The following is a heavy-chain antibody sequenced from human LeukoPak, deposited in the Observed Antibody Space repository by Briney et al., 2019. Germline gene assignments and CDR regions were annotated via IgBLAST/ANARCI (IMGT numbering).Heavy chain of an antibody. D-gene: IGHD2-21*01. J-gene: IGHJ4*02. CDR2: ISGDGSAA. Sequence: GGSLRLSCAASGFTISNYWIHWVRQAPGKGLVWVSRISGDGSAATYADSVRGRFTISRDNARNTVHLQMNSLTAEDAAVYYCARAVVVSASDYWGQGTLVTVSS. V-gene: IGHV3-74*01. CDR1: GFTISNYW. CDR3: ARAVVVSASDY.